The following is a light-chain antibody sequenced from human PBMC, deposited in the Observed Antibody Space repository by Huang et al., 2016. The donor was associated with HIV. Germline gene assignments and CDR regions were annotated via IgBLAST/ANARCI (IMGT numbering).Light chain of an antibody. V-gene: IGKV3-20*01. J-gene: IGKJ4*01. CDR1: QSGTSS. CDR2: GAS. CDR3: QQSGTSPA. Sequence: EIVLTQSPGTLSLSPGERATLSCRASQSGTSSLAWYQQTPGQAARLLIYGASKRATDIPGRFSGSGSGTDFTLTISRLEPEDFAVYYCQQSGTSPAFGGGTKVEIK.